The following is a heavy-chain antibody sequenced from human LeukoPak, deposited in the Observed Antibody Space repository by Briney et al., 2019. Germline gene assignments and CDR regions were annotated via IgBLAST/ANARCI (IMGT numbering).Heavy chain of an antibody. J-gene: IGHJ5*02. CDR1: GYSFTSDW. CDR3: ARQAAAVSWFDP. V-gene: IGHV5-51*01. D-gene: IGHD6-13*01. CDR2: IYPGDSDT. Sequence: GESLKISCKCSGYSFTSDWIGGVRQMRGKGLEWSGMIYPGDSDTRYSPSFQSQVTISADKSISTAYLQWSSLKASDTAMYYCARQAAAVSWFDPWGQGTLVTVSS.